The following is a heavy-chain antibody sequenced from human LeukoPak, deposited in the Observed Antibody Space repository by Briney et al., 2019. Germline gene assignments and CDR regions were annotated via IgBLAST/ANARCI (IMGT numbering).Heavy chain of an antibody. V-gene: IGHV1-3*01. D-gene: IGHD6-13*01. CDR3: ARDRWYSSSWLI. J-gene: IGHJ3*02. CDR1: GYTFTSYA. Sequence: SVKVSCKASGYTFTSYAMHWVRQAPGQRLEWMGWINAGNGNTKYSQKFQGRVTITRDTSASTAYMELSSLRSEDTAVYYCARDRWYSSSWLIWGQGTMVTVSS. CDR2: INAGNGNT.